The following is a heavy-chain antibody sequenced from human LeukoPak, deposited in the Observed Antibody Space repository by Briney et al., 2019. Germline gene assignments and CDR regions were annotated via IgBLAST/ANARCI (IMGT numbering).Heavy chain of an antibody. CDR1: GGSISSGDYY. J-gene: IGHJ6*02. CDR3: ARTRDANAYYYYYGMDV. V-gene: IGHV4-30-4*01. D-gene: IGHD2-2*01. Sequence: SQTLSLTCTVSGGSISSGDYYWSWIRQPPGTGLEWIGYIDYSGSTYYNPSLKSRVTISVDTSKNQFSLKLSSETAADTAVYYCARTRDANAYYYYYGMDVWGQGTTVTVSS. CDR2: IDYSGST.